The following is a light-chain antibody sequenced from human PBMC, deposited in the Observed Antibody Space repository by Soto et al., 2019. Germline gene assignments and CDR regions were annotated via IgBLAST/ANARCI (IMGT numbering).Light chain of an antibody. CDR2: GAS. CDR3: QHYDSLPIT. V-gene: IGKV3-20*01. J-gene: IGKJ5*01. CDR1: QSVSSSY. Sequence: EIVLTQSPGTLSLSTGERATLSCRASQSVSSSYLAWYQQKPGQPPRLLIYGASSRATGIPDRFSGSGSGTDFTLTISRLEPEDFAVFYCQHYDSLPITFGQGTRLEI.